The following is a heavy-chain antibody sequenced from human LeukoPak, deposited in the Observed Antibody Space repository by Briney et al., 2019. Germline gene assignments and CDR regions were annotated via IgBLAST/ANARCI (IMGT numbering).Heavy chain of an antibody. CDR3: ARKVRGDDSFDY. D-gene: IGHD3-10*01. J-gene: IGHJ4*02. Sequence: SETLSLTCAVYGGSFSGYYWSWIRQRPGKGLEWIGYIYYSGSTNYNPSLKSRVTISVDTSKNQFSLKLSSVTAADTAVYYCARKVRGDDSFDYWGQGTLVTVSS. CDR1: GGSFSGYY. V-gene: IGHV4-59*01. CDR2: IYYSGST.